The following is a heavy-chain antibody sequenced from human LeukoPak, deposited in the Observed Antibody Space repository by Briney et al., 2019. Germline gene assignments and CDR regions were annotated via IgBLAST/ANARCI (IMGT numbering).Heavy chain of an antibody. Sequence: SETLSLTCTVSGGSITSSSYYWGWIRQPPGKGLEWIGSIYYSGSTYYNPSLKSRVTISVDTSKNQFSLKLSSVTAADTAVYYCARVGTYYYDSSGYKASYYFDYWGQGTLVTVSS. CDR2: IYYSGST. J-gene: IGHJ4*02. V-gene: IGHV4-39*07. D-gene: IGHD3-22*01. CDR1: GGSITSSSYY. CDR3: ARVGTYYYDSSGYKASYYFDY.